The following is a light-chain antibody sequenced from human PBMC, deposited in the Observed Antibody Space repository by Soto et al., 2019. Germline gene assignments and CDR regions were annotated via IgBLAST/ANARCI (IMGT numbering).Light chain of an antibody. CDR1: QAVNTR. Sequence: NVVTQSPATLSSFTGDRVSLSCRASQAVNTRLAWYQHKPGQAPRLLIYLTSNRAAGIPARFSGSGSETDFTLTISRLEPEDFALYYCQQYGSSAPITFGQGTRLEIK. J-gene: IGKJ5*01. V-gene: IGKV3-20*01. CDR3: QQYGSSAPIT. CDR2: LTS.